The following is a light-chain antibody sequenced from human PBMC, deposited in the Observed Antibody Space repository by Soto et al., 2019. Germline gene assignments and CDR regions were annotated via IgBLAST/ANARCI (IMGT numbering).Light chain of an antibody. CDR3: SSYTSSSTLDYV. CDR1: RSDVGGYNH. Sequence: QSALTQPASVSGSRGQSITISCTGTRSDVGGYNHVSWYQQHPGKAPKLMIYEVSYRPSGVSNRFSGSKSGSTASLTISGLQAEDEADYYCSSYTSSSTLDYVFGAGIKLTVL. CDR2: EVS. V-gene: IGLV2-14*01. J-gene: IGLJ1*01.